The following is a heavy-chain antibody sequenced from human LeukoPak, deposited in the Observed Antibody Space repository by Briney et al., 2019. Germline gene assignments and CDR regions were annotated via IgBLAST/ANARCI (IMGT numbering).Heavy chain of an antibody. J-gene: IGHJ4*02. Sequence: GSLRLSCSASGFIFRSYAMHWVRQAPEKGLQYVSGISSNGGSTYYADSVKGRFTISRDNSKNTLYLQMSSLRADDTAVYYCVKDPAAAKTDPYYLDHWGQGSPVIVSS. V-gene: IGHV3-64D*09. CDR2: ISSNGGST. D-gene: IGHD6-13*01. CDR3: VKDPAAAKTDPYYLDH. CDR1: GFIFRSYA.